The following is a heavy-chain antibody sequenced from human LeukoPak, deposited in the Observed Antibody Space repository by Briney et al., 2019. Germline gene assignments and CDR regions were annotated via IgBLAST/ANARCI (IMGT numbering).Heavy chain of an antibody. D-gene: IGHD3-10*01. CDR3: ARDGSRGFDY. Sequence: SETLSFTCTVSGGSISSGGYYWGWIRQHPGKGLEWIGYIYYSGSTYYNPSLKSRVTISVDTSKNQFSLKLSSVTAADTAVYYCARDGSRGFDYWGQGTLVTVSS. CDR1: GGSISSGGYY. J-gene: IGHJ4*02. CDR2: IYYSGST. V-gene: IGHV4-31*03.